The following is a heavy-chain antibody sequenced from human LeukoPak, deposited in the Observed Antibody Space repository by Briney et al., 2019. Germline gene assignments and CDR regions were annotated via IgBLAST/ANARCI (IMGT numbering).Heavy chain of an antibody. Sequence: PGGSLRLSCAASGFTFSSYSMNWVRQAPGKGLEWVSSISSSSSYIYYADSVKGRFTISRDNAKNSLYLQTNSLRAEDTAVYYCARGLDIVVVPAATRGPRWYMDVWGKGTTVTVSS. V-gene: IGHV3-21*01. CDR3: ARGLDIVVVPAATRGPRWYMDV. CDR1: GFTFSSYS. D-gene: IGHD2-2*03. CDR2: ISSSSSYI. J-gene: IGHJ6*03.